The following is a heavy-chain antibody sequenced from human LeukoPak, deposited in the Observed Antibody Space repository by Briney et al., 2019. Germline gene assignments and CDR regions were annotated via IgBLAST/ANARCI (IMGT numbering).Heavy chain of an antibody. V-gene: IGHV3-23*01. J-gene: IGHJ5*02. CDR2: ISGSGDGT. CDR3: AKASIAVARAWFDP. Sequence: TGGSLRLSCAASGFIFSNYAMTWVRQAPGKGLERLSGISGSGDGTYYADSVKGRFTISRDNSKNTLYLQMISLRAEDTAVYYCAKASIAVARAWFDPWGQGTLVTASS. CDR1: GFIFSNYA. D-gene: IGHD6-19*01.